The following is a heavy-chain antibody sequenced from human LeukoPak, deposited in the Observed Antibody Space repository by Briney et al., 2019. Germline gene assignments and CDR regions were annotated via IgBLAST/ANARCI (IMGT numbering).Heavy chain of an antibody. V-gene: IGHV5-51*01. D-gene: IGHD1-26*01. J-gene: IGHJ3*02. Sequence: GESLKISCKGSGYNFNIYWIGWVRQMPGTGLEWMGKIYAGDSDPKYSPSFQGQVTVSVDKSINTAYLEWSSLKASDTAMYYCARQEDLLDAFDIWGQGTMVTVSS. CDR3: ARQEDLLDAFDI. CDR2: IYAGDSDP. CDR1: GYNFNIYW.